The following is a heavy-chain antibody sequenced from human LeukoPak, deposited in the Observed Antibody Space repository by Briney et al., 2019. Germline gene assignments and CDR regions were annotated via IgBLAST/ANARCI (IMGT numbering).Heavy chain of an antibody. J-gene: IGHJ4*02. CDR3: AGRPYCSGGSFYGGPTWGACDY. Sequence: SVKVSCKASGGTFSSYAISWVRQAPGQGLEWMGGIIPIFGTANYAQKFQGRVTITADESTSTAYMELSSLRSEDTAVYYCAGRPYCSGGSFYGGPTWGACDYWGQGTLVTVSS. CDR2: IIPIFGTA. V-gene: IGHV1-69*13. D-gene: IGHD2-15*01. CDR1: GGTFSSYA.